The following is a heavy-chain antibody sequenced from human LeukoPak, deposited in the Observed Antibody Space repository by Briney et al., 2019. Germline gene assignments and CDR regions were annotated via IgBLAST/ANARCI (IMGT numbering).Heavy chain of an antibody. D-gene: IGHD5-24*01. Sequence: PGGSLRLSCAASGFTFSSYSMNWVRQAPGKGLEWVSYISSSSSTIYYADSVKGRFTISRDNSKNTLYLQMNSLGAEDTAVYYCAKGQLQLSYWGQGTLVTVSS. CDR2: ISSSSSTI. CDR1: GFTFSSYS. V-gene: IGHV3-48*01. J-gene: IGHJ4*02. CDR3: AKGQLQLSY.